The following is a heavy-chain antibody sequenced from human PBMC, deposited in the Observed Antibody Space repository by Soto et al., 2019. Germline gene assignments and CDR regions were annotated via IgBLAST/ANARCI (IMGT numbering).Heavy chain of an antibody. V-gene: IGHV1-69*06. CDR1: GGTFSIYA. Sequence: QVQLVQSGAEVKKPGSSVKVSCKASGGTFSIYAINWVRQAPGEGLEWMGGIMPIFGTANYAQKFQGRVTITADKSTSTAYMELSGLRSEDTAVYYRANPSSPYCSGGSCYSPNYYYGMDVWGQGTTVTVSS. CDR2: IMPIFGTA. D-gene: IGHD2-15*01. CDR3: ANPSSPYCSGGSCYSPNYYYGMDV. J-gene: IGHJ6*02.